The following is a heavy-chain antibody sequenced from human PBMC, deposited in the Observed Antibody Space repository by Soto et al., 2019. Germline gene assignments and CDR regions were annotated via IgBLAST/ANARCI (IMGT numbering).Heavy chain of an antibody. V-gene: IGHV3-21*01. J-gene: IGHJ6*02. D-gene: IGHD2-2*01. CDR2: ISSSSSYI. Sequence: PGGSLRLSCAASGFTFSSYSMNWVRQAPGKGLEWVLSISSSSSYIYYADSVKGRFTIARDNAKNSLYLQMNSLRAEDTAVYYCASPTDCSSTSCYAADYYYGMDVWGQGTTVTVSS. CDR3: ASPTDCSSTSCYAADYYYGMDV. CDR1: GFTFSSYS.